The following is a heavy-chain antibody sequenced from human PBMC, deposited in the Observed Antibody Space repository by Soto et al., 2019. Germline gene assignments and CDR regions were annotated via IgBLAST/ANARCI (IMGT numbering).Heavy chain of an antibody. Sequence: EVQLVESGGGLVQPGGSLRLSCATSGFTFSNSWMSWVRQAPGKGLEWVANIKQDGSEKYYVDSVKGRFTISRDNARNSLYLQMNSLRAEDTAVYYCAREFDYWGQGTLVTVYS. CDR1: GFTFSNSW. V-gene: IGHV3-7*04. CDR3: AREFDY. J-gene: IGHJ4*02. CDR2: IKQDGSEK.